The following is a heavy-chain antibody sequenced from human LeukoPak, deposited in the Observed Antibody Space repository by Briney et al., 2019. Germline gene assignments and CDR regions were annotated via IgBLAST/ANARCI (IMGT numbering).Heavy chain of an antibody. V-gene: IGHV1-69*13. CDR1: GGTFSSYA. J-gene: IGHJ3*02. CDR2: IIPIFGTA. CDR3: ARGPRTMIVVVDAFDI. D-gene: IGHD3-22*01. Sequence: SVKVSCKASGGTFSSYAISWVRQAPGQGLEWMGGIIPIFGTANYAQKFQGRDTITADESTSTAYMELSSLRSEDTAVYYCARGPRTMIVVVDAFDIWGQGTMVTVSS.